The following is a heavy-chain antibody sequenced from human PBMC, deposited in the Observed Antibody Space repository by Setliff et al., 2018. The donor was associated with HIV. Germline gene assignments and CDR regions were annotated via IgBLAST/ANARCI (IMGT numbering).Heavy chain of an antibody. J-gene: IGHJ4*02. CDR1: GYLFTGYY. Sequence: GASVKVSCKASGYLFTGYYMHWVRQAPGQGLEWMGWINVNSGSTKYAQKFQGRATMTRDTSISTAYMEVSSLRSDDTAVYYCAREGSPIYYFDYWSQGTLVTVSS. V-gene: IGHV1-2*02. CDR3: AREGSPIYYFDY. D-gene: IGHD3-10*01. CDR2: INVNSGST.